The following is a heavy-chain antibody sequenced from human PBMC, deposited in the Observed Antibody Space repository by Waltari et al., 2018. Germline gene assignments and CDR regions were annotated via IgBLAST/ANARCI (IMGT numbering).Heavy chain of an antibody. J-gene: IGHJ3*02. D-gene: IGHD3-3*01. V-gene: IGHV4-4*07. CDR1: GGFITTVL. CDR2: VSASAKT. Sequence: QVKLQESGPGLVKPSETLSLTCSVSGGFITTVLCTRTRQPAGKGLEWIGRVSASAKTNYNPSLKSRVTMSVDTSKNQFTLKLSSVTAADTAVYYCARDLFLPSWSGFIDGFDIWGRGTVVTVSS. CDR3: ARDLFLPSWSGFIDGFDI.